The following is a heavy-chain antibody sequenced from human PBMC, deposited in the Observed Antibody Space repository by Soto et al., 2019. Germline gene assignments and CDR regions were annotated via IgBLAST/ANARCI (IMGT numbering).Heavy chain of an antibody. V-gene: IGHV3-23*01. CDR1: GFTFSSYA. Sequence: EVQLLESGGGLVQPGGSLRLSCAASGFTFSSYAMSWVRQAPGKGLEWVSGISGSGGSTYYADSVKGRVTISRDNSKNTLYLQMNSLRAEDTAVYYCARDWAGRYYDSTGLLYWGQGTLVTVSS. D-gene: IGHD3-22*01. CDR2: ISGSGGST. CDR3: ARDWAGRYYDSTGLLY. J-gene: IGHJ4*02.